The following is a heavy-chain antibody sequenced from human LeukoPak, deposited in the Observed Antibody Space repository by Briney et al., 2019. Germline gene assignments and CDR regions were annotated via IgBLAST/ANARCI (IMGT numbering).Heavy chain of an antibody. CDR1: GFTVSSNY. V-gene: IGHV3-53*01. CDR3: ARTITVIKRYFDF. CDR2: IYSGGTT. D-gene: IGHD3-22*01. Sequence: PGGSLRLSCAASGFTVSSNYMSWVRQAPGKGLEWVSVIYSGGTTFYADSVRGRFTISRDISKNTLYLQMNSLRAEDTAVYYCARTITVIKRYFDFWGQGTLVTVSS. J-gene: IGHJ4*02.